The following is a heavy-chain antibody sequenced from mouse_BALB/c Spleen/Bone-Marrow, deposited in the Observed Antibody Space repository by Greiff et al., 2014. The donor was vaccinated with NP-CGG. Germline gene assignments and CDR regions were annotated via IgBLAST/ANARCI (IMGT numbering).Heavy chain of an antibody. J-gene: IGHJ2*01. V-gene: IGHV1-55*01. CDR3: AREKDWVFDY. CDR2: IYPGNDST. CDR1: GYTFTSYW. Sequence: VQLQQSGAELVKPGTSVKMSCKASGYTFTSYWMHWVKQRPGQGLEWIGDIYPGNDSTNYNEKFKSKATLTVDTSSSTAYMQLSSLTSEDSAVYYCAREKDWVFDYWGQGTTLTVSS. D-gene: IGHD4-1*01.